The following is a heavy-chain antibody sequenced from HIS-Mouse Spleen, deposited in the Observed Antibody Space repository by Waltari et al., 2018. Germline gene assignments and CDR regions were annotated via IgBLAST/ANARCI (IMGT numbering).Heavy chain of an antibody. CDR1: GGSISSSSYY. CDR2: IYYSGGT. Sequence: QLQLQVSGPGLVKPSETLSLTCTGAGGSISSSSYYWGWFRQPPGKGLEGIGSIYYSGGTYYHPSLKSRVTISVDTAKNQFSLKLSSVTAADTAVYYCAREGTGDDYWGQGTLVTVSS. J-gene: IGHJ4*02. CDR3: AREGTGDDY. V-gene: IGHV4-39*07. D-gene: IGHD7-27*01.